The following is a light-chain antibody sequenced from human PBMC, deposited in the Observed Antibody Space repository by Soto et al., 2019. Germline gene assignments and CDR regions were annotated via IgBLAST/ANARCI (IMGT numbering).Light chain of an antibody. CDR1: PSVSNVY. J-gene: IGKJ2*01. V-gene: IGKV3-20*01. Sequence: EIVLTQSPGTLSLSPGERATLSCRPSPSVSNVYLAWYQQKPGQAPRLLIHDTSNTATGIPDRFSCSGSGTGFTLNISRLEPEDFAVYYCQQSGSSPRTFGQGTKLEIK. CDR2: DTS. CDR3: QQSGSSPRT.